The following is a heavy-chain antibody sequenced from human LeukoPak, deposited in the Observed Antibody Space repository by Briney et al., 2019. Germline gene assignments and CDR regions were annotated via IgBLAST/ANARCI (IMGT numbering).Heavy chain of an antibody. D-gene: IGHD2-2*01. CDR2: IFPIFGTA. CDR1: GGTFSSYA. CDR3: AREGTYCSSTSCHPLGMDV. Sequence: VASVKVSCKASGGTFSSYAISWVRQAPGQGLEWMGGIFPIFGTANYAQKLQGRDTITADESTSIAYMELSSLRSEDTGVYYCAREGTYCSSTSCHPLGMDVWGQGTTVTVSS. V-gene: IGHV1-69*13. J-gene: IGHJ6*02.